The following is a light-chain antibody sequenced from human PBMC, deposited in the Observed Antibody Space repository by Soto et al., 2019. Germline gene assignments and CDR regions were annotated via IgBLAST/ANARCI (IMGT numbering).Light chain of an antibody. CDR1: QSVPSR. CDR2: GAS. J-gene: IGKJ5*01. CDR3: QQYKSWPTIT. V-gene: IGKV3-15*01. Sequence: EIVITQSPATLSVSPGEDVTLSCRASQSVPSRIAWYQQKPGQAPSLLIYGASTRANGVPDRFSGTGSGTELTLTISSLKSEDYAVYDCQQYKSWPTITFGQGTRLEIK.